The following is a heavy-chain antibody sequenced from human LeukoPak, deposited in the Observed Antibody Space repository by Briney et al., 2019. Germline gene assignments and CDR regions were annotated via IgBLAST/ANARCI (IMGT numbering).Heavy chain of an antibody. CDR3: ARDPAYCGGDCYSEH. CDR1: GGTFSSYA. CDR2: IIPIFGTA. V-gene: IGHV1-69*13. J-gene: IGHJ1*01. D-gene: IGHD2-21*02. Sequence: SVKVSCKASGGTFSSYAISWVRQAPGQGLEWMGGIIPIFGTANYAQKFQGRVTITADESTSTAYMELSSLRSEDTAVYHCARDPAYCGGDCYSEHWGQGTLVTVSS.